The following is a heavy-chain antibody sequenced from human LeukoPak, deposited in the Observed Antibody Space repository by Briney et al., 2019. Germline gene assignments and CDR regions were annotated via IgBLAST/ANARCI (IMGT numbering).Heavy chain of an antibody. Sequence: QPGRSLRLSCAASGFTFSTYVMTWFRQGPGEGLEWVSQIRGSGRTDYADSVKGRFTISRDNSKNMVFLQMSSLRAEDTALYYCAKGGAGLDLIFDSWGQGTLVTVSS. V-gene: IGHV3-23*01. CDR2: IRGSGRT. CDR3: AKGGAGLDLIFDS. CDR1: GFTFSTYV. J-gene: IGHJ5*01. D-gene: IGHD1-1*01.